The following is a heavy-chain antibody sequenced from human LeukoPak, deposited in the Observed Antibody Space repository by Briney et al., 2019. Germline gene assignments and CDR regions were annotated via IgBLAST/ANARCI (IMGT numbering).Heavy chain of an antibody. V-gene: IGHV4-59*01. CDR1: GGSISKYF. CDR3: ARRQQLYQYYFDY. Sequence: SETLSLTCTVSGGSISKYFWSWIRQPPGKGLEWIGYIYYSGSTNYNPSLKSRVTISVDTSKNQFSLKLNSVTAADTAVYYCARRQQLYQYYFDYWGQGTLVTVSS. CDR2: IYYSGST. D-gene: IGHD6-13*01. J-gene: IGHJ4*02.